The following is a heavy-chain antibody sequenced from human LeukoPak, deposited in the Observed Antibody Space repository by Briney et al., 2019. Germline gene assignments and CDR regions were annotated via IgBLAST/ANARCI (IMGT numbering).Heavy chain of an antibody. CDR1: GGSISSHY. V-gene: IGHV4-59*11. Sequence: SETLSLTCTVSGGSISSHYWSWIRQPPGKGREWIGYIYYSGSTNYNPSLKSRVTISVDTSKNQFSLKLSSVTAADTAVYYCARLYYYDSSGYYYAVNAFDIWGQGTMVTVSS. CDR2: IYYSGST. J-gene: IGHJ3*02. D-gene: IGHD3-22*01. CDR3: ARLYYYDSSGYYYAVNAFDI.